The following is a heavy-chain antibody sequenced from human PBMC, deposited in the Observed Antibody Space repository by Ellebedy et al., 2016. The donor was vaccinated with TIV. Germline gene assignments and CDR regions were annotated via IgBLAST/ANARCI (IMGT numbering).Heavy chain of an antibody. CDR2: ISGQNGNT. J-gene: IGHJ5*02. CDR3: ARDWGWYSSSPNWFDP. CDR1: GYTFTSNG. Sequence: ASVKVSXKASGYTFTSNGIIWVRQAPGQGLEWMGWISGQNGNTNYAQKLQGRVTMTTDTSTSTAYMELRSLRSDDTAVYYCARDWGWYSSSPNWFDPWGQGTLVTVSS. D-gene: IGHD6-6*01. V-gene: IGHV1-18*01.